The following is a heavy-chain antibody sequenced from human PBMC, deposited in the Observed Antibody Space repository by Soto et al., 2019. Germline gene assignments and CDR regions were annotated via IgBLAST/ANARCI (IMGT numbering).Heavy chain of an antibody. CDR1: GASISSCFYY. Sequence: QVQLQESGPGLVKPSQTLSLTCTVSGASISSCFYYWTWIRQFPGKGLEWIGYIYYLGSTYYNPSLRSRLNFATDTSTNQCALKLTSVTAADTTVYYCARAEEYSSTWGPFGPWGQGTRVAVSS. J-gene: IGHJ5*02. CDR3: ARAEEYSSTWGPFGP. V-gene: IGHV4-31*03. CDR2: IYYLGST. D-gene: IGHD2-2*01.